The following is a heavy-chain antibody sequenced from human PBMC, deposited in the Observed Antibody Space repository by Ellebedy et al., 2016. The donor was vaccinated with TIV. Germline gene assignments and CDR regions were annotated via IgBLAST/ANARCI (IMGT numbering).Heavy chain of an antibody. V-gene: IGHV3-23*01. J-gene: IGHJ4*02. D-gene: IGHD3-22*01. CDR3: AKGRGGGSDSSAPRYYFDY. CDR2: INNGGRTT. Sequence: PGGSLRLSCVASGFTFSGYAMSWVRQAPGKGLEWVSGINNGGRTTSYADSVKGRFTISRDNSRSTLYLQMNSLSAEDSAVYYCAKGRGGGSDSSAPRYYFDYWGLGTLVTVSS. CDR1: GFTFSGYA.